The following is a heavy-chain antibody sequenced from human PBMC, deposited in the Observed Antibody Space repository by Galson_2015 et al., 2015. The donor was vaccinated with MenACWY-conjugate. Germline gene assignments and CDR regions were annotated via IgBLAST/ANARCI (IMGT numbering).Heavy chain of an antibody. V-gene: IGHV4-39*07. D-gene: IGHD6-19*01. CDR1: GGSISSSSYY. CDR3: ATLKSPSGYSSGWYVRY. J-gene: IGHJ4*02. Sequence: SETLSLTCTVSGGSISSSSYYWGWIRQPPGKGLEWIGSIYYSGSTYYNPSLKSRVTISVDTSKNQFSLKLSSVTAADTAVYYCATLKSPSGYSSGWYVRYWGQGTLVTVSS. CDR2: IYYSGST.